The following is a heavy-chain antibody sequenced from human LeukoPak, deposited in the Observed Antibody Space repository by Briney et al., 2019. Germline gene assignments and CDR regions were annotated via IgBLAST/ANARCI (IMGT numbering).Heavy chain of an antibody. D-gene: IGHD3-22*01. CDR2: ISFSSSYI. V-gene: IGHV3-21*01. CDR1: GFTFTSYS. J-gene: IGHJ4*02. CDR3: ARSYYYDSSGYAVDY. Sequence: GGSLRLSCAASGFTFTSYSMNWVRRAPGKGLEWVSSISFSSSYIYYADSVQGRFTISRDNAKNSLYLQMNSLRAEDTAVYYCARSYYYDSSGYAVDYWGQGTLVTVSS.